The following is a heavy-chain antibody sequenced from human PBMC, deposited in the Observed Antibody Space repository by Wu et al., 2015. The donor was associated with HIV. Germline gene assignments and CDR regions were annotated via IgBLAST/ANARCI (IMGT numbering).Heavy chain of an antibody. V-gene: IGHV1-2*02. J-gene: IGHJ4*02. Sequence: QVQLVQSGAEVKKPGASVKVSCKASGYTVSNYYIHWIQQAPGLGLEWMGWINPNSGGTNYAQKFQGRVTMTRDTSISTAYTELSGLTSDDTAIYFCATDSRDYNDENGFSYYYFDHWGQGTLVTVSS. CDR1: GYTVSNYY. D-gene: IGHD3-10*01. CDR2: INPNSGGT. CDR3: ATDSRDYNDENGFSYYYFDH.